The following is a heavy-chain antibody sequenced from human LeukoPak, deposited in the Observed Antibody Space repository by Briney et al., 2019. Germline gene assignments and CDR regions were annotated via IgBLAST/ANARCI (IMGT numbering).Heavy chain of an antibody. J-gene: IGHJ4*02. Sequence: ASVKVSCKASGYTFTGYYMHWVRQAPGQGLEWMGWINPNSGGTNYAQKFQGRVTMTRDTSISTAYMELSRLRSDDTAEYYCARGGVVVVPAAIEAYWGQGTLVTVSS. V-gene: IGHV1-2*02. CDR2: INPNSGGT. CDR1: GYTFTGYY. CDR3: ARGGVVVVPAAIEAY. D-gene: IGHD2-2*02.